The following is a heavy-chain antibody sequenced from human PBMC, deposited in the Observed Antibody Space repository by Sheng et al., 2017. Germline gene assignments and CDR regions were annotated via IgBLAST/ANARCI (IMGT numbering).Heavy chain of an antibody. J-gene: IGHJ4*02. V-gene: IGHV3-7*01. CDR2: INQDGSEK. CDR1: GFTFSSHW. D-gene: IGHD6-13*01. Sequence: EVQVVESGGGLVQPGGSLRLSCAASGFTFSSHWMNWVRQAPGKGLEWVASINQDGSEKYYVNSVMGRYTISRDNAQNSLYLQMNSLRAEDTAIYYCARDHVAPGLIFDYWGQGALVTVSS. CDR3: ARDHVAPGLIFDY.